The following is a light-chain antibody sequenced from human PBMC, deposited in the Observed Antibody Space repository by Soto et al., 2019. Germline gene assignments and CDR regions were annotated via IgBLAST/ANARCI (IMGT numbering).Light chain of an antibody. CDR3: VLYMGSGIGV. Sequence: QTVVTQEPSFSVSPGGTVTLTCGLSSGSVSTSYYPSWYQQTPGQAPRTLIYSTNPRSSGVPDRFSGSILGNKAALTITGAQADDESDYYCVLYMGSGIGVFGGGTQLTVL. CDR2: STN. V-gene: IGLV8-61*01. CDR1: SGSVSTSYY. J-gene: IGLJ3*02.